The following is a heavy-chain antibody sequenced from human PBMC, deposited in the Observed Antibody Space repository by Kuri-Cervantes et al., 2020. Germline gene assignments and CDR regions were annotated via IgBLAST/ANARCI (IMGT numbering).Heavy chain of an antibody. D-gene: IGHD6-13*01. J-gene: IGHJ6*02. CDR2: IRWNSGSI. Sequence: LSLTCAASGFTFDDYAMHWVRQAPGKGLEWVSGIRWNSGSIGYADSVKGRFTISRDNAKNSLYLRMNSLRAEDTAVYYCARDVADRSWYLGYYYYGMDVWGQGTTVTVSS. CDR1: GFTFDDYA. V-gene: IGHV3-9*01. CDR3: ARDVADRSWYLGYYYYGMDV.